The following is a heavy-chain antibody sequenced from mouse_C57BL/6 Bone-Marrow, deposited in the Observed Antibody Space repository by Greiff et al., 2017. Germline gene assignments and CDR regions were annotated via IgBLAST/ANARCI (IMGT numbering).Heavy chain of an antibody. V-gene: IGHV1-81*01. Sequence: VQLQQSGAELARPGASVKLSCKASGYTFTSYGISWVKQRTGQGLEWIGEIYPRSGNTYYNEKFKGKAKLTADKSSSTAYMELRSLTSEDAAVYFCASPSGSSGYAMDYWGQGTSVTVSS. J-gene: IGHJ4*01. CDR2: IYPRSGNT. D-gene: IGHD3-2*02. CDR1: GYTFTSYG. CDR3: ASPSGSSGYAMDY.